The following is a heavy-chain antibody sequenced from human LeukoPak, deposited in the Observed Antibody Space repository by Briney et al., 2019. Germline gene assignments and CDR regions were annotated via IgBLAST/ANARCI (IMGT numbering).Heavy chain of an antibody. Sequence: TGGSLRLSCAASGFTFSSYSMNWVHQAPGKGLEWVSSISSSSSYIYYADSVKGRFTISRDNAKNSLYLQMNSLRAEDTAVYYCARDVGSGHLYYFDYWGQGTLVTVSS. CDR3: ARDVGSGHLYYFDY. V-gene: IGHV3-21*01. CDR2: ISSSSSYI. CDR1: GFTFSSYS. D-gene: IGHD2-15*01. J-gene: IGHJ4*02.